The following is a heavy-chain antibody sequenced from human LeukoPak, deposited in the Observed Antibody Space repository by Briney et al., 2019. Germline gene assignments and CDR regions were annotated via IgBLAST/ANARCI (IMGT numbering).Heavy chain of an antibody. CDR3: ARGLHSSGWCSSTFGWYFDL. V-gene: IGHV1-2*04. CDR1: GYTFTGYY. D-gene: IGHD6-19*01. J-gene: IGHJ2*01. CDR2: INPNSGGT. Sequence: ASVKVSCKASGYTFTGYYMHWVRQAPGQGLEWMGWINPNSGGTNYAQKFQGWVTMTRDTSISTAYMELSRLRSDDTAVYYCARGLHSSGWCSSTFGWYFDLWGRGTLVTVSS.